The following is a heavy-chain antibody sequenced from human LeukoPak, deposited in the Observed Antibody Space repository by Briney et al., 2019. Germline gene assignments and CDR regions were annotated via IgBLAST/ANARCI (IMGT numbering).Heavy chain of an antibody. Sequence: GGSLRPSYAASGFTFSNYDMSWVRQAPGKGLEWVSSISDSGGSTYYADSVKGRFTISRDNSKNTLYLQMTNLRAADTAVYYCAKDLSRAVAADWFDPWDQGSLVTVSS. CDR1: GFTFSNYD. CDR2: ISDSGGST. D-gene: IGHD6-19*01. J-gene: IGHJ5*02. CDR3: AKDLSRAVAADWFDP. V-gene: IGHV3-23*01.